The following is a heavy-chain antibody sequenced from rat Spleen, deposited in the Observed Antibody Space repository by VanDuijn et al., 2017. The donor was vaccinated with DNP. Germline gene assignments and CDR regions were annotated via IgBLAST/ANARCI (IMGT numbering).Heavy chain of an antibody. CDR2: LNSDGVVT. CDR1: GFAFSDYD. Sequence: EVHLVESGGGLVQPGRSLKISCAASGFAFSDYDMAWVRQAPTKGLEWVAALNSDGVVTYYRDSVRGRFTVSRDNRKSSLYLQMDRLRSEDTATYYCTQTWYSIFDYWGQGIMVTVS. CDR3: TQTWYSIFDY. V-gene: IGHV5-20*01. D-gene: IGHD1-8*01. J-gene: IGHJ2*01.